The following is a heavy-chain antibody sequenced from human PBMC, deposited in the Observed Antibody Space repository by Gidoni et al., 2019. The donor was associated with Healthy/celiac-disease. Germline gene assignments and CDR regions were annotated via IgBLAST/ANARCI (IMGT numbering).Heavy chain of an antibody. Sequence: EVQLVESGGGLVQPGGSLRLSCAASGFTFSSYWMSWVRQAPGKGLEWVANIKQDGSEKYYVDSVKGRFTISRDNAKNSLYLQMNSLRAEDTAVYYCARDSIPDHYYDSVDWGYWGQGTLVTVSS. J-gene: IGHJ4*02. CDR3: ARDSIPDHYYDSVDWGY. CDR2: IKQDGSEK. V-gene: IGHV3-7*01. D-gene: IGHD3-22*01. CDR1: GFTFSSYW.